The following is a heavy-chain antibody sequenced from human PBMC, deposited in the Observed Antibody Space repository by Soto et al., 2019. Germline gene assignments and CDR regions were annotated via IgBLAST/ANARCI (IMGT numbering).Heavy chain of an antibody. CDR1: GYSFRNNW. V-gene: IGHV5-10-1*01. D-gene: IGHD3-22*01. CDR3: ARHGGAHYDSSGYHYALDY. CDR2: IDLSDSYK. J-gene: IGHJ4*02. Sequence: GESLKISCTGSGYSFRNNWISWVRQMPGTGLEWMGRIDLSDSYKSYSPSFQGHVSFSADTSISTAYLHWSSLRASDTATYYCARHGGAHYDSSGYHYALDYWGQGTPVTVSS.